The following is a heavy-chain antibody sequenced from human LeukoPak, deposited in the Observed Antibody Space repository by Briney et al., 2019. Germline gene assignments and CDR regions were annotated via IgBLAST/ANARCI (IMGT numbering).Heavy chain of an antibody. CDR2: ISGSSTYI. V-gene: IGHV3-11*06. Sequence: PGGSLRLSCAAPGLTLSNYYMSWIRQAPGKGLEWVSSISGSSTYIYYADSVKGRFTISRDNAKNSLYLQMNSLRAEDTAVYYCARESSGYCSSTSCPFDYWGQGTLVTVSS. D-gene: IGHD2-2*01. J-gene: IGHJ4*02. CDR1: GLTLSNYY. CDR3: ARESSGYCSSTSCPFDY.